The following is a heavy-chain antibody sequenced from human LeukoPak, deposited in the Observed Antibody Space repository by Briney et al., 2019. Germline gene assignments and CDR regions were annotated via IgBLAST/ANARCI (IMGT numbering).Heavy chain of an antibody. Sequence: GGSLRLSCAASGFTFSSYSMTWVRQAPGKGLEWVSYISSSSSTIYYADSVKGRFTISRDNAKNSLYLQMNSLRAEDTAVYYCAREWSYYADYWGQGTLVTVSS. CDR1: GFTFSSYS. CDR3: AREWSYYADY. CDR2: ISSSSSTI. J-gene: IGHJ4*02. V-gene: IGHV3-48*01. D-gene: IGHD1-26*01.